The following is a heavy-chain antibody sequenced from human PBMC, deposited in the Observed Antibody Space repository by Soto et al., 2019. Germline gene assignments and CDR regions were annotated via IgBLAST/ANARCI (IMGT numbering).Heavy chain of an antibody. Sequence: ESLKISCKGSGYSFTSYWITWVRQMPGKGLEWMGRIDPSDSYTNYSPSFQGHVTISADKSITTAYLQWSSLKASDTAMYYCARLGGGGVVVPAAIRYYYAMDVWGQGTTVTVSS. J-gene: IGHJ6*02. CDR1: GYSFTSYW. CDR3: ARLGGGGVVVPAAIRYYYAMDV. CDR2: IDPSDSYT. V-gene: IGHV5-10-1*01. D-gene: IGHD2-2*02.